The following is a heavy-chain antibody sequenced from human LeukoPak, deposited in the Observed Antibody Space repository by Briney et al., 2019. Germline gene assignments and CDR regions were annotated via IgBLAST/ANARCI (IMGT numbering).Heavy chain of an antibody. J-gene: IGHJ4*02. V-gene: IGHV1-2*02. CDR2: INPNSGGT. D-gene: IGHD2-2*01. Sequence: ASVKVSCKASGYSFTSYDLNWVRQAPGQGLEWMGWINPNSGGTNYAQKSQGRVTMTRDTSISTAYMELSRLRSDDTAVYYCARHAGMPTNWGQGTLVTVSS. CDR3: ARHAGMPTN. CDR1: GYSFTSYD.